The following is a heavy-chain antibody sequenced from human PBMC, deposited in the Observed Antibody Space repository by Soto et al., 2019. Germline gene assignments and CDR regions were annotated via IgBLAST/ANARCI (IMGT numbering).Heavy chain of an antibody. CDR2: INPNGGVT. CDR1: GDSFNDYY. V-gene: IGHV1-2*04. Sequence: QVQLVQSGAEVRKPGASVTVSCRSSGDSFNDYYIHWVRQAPGQGFEWMGWINPNGGVTEYAQKFQGLVSMTRDTSIRTVYMQLSRLRSDDTAVYYCARESGGATATLDYYYFYMDVWGTGTTVTVSS. J-gene: IGHJ6*03. D-gene: IGHD5-12*01. CDR3: ARESGGATATLDYYYFYMDV.